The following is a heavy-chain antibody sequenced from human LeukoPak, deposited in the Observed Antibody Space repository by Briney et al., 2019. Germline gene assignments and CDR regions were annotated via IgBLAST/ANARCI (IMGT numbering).Heavy chain of an antibody. D-gene: IGHD3-3*01. CDR2: INHSGST. CDR3: ARGPSLVGLQFLEWLSRAWFDP. J-gene: IGHJ5*02. CDR1: GGSFSGYY. V-gene: IGHV4-34*01. Sequence: RPSETLSLTCAVYGGSFSGYYWSWIRQPPGKGLEWIGEINHSGSTNYNPSLKSRVTISVDTSKNQFSLKLSSVTAADTAVYYCARGPSLVGLQFLEWLSRAWFDPWGQGTLVTVSS.